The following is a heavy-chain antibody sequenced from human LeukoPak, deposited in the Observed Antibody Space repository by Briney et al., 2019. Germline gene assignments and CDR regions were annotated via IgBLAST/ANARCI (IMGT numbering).Heavy chain of an antibody. V-gene: IGHV4-39*01. CDR2: IHYGGST. Sequence: PSETLSLTCTVSGDSISKSSYYWVWIRQPPGKGLEWIGSIHYGGSTYYNPSLKSRVAKSIDTSKNQFSLKLSSVTAADTAVYYCARLRSGSSLNSWGQGTLVTVSS. D-gene: IGHD3-10*01. CDR1: GDSISKSSYY. J-gene: IGHJ4*02. CDR3: ARLRSGSSLNS.